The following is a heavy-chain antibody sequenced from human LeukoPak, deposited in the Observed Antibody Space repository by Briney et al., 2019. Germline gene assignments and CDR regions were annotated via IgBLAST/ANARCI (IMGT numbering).Heavy chain of an antibody. CDR1: GFTFRDYF. J-gene: IGHJ3*02. V-gene: IGHV3-11*01. CDR2: TNTAGNTI. CDR3: ARATYDSSAVDAFDI. D-gene: IGHD3-22*01. Sequence: GGSLRLSCAASGFTFRDYFMSWIRQAPGKGLEWVAYTNTAGNTIYYADSMKGRFTISRDNAKNSLYLQMNALRAEDTAVYYCARATYDSSAVDAFDIWGQGTMVTVSP.